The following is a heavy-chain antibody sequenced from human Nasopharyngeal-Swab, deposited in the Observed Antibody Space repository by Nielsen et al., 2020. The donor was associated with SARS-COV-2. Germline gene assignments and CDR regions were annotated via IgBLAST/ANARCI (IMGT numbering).Heavy chain of an antibody. CDR1: GFTFSTSW. CDR3: ARGYYDTSGFYPFEYFQN. CDR2: INSDGITT. J-gene: IGHJ1*01. D-gene: IGHD3-22*01. V-gene: IGHV3-74*01. Sequence: PGGSLRLSCAASGFTFSTSWMHWVRQTPGKGLVWVSRINSDGITTNHADSVKGRFTISRDNAKNTLYLQMNSLRAEDTAVYYCARGYYDTSGFYPFEYFQNWGRGTLVTVSS.